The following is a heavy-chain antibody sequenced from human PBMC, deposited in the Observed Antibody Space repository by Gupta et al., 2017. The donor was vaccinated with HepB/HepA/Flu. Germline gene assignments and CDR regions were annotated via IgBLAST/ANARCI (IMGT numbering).Heavy chain of an antibody. CDR3: AREWSGGIVVVRYFDY. CDR2: ISSSSSYI. J-gene: IGHJ4*02. Sequence: EVQLVESGGGLVKPGGSLRLSCAASGFTFSSYSMNWVRQAPGKGLEWVSSISSSSSYIYYADSVKGRFTISRDNAKNSLYLQMNSLRAEDTAVYYWAREWSGGIVVVRYFDYWGQGTLVTVSS. D-gene: IGHD2-21*01. V-gene: IGHV3-21*01. CDR1: GFTFSSYS.